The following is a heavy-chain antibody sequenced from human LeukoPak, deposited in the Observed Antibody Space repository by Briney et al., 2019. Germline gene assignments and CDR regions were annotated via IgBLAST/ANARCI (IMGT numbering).Heavy chain of an antibody. V-gene: IGHV4-59*01. CDR2: IYYSGST. CDR1: AGSISSYY. D-gene: IGHD5-12*01. Sequence: PSETLSLTCTVSAGSISSYYRSWIRQPPGKGLESFGDIYYSGSTNYNTSLKSRVTISVDTSKNPFSLKLSSVTSALSAVYSRARGQSGYEPYHYYYMDVWGKGTPGTVSS. J-gene: IGHJ6*03. CDR3: ARGQSGYEPYHYYYMDV.